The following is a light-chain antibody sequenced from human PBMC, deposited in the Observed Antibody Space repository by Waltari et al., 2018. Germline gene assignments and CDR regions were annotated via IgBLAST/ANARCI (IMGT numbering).Light chain of an antibody. J-gene: IGKJ2*01. Sequence: EIVLTQSPATLSLSPGETATLSCRASQSIGTYLAWYQQKPGQAPRLLIYDAANRAAAIPDRSRGSGAGTDFTLTISSLEHEDVAVYYCQQRSSWTPHTFGQGARLEIK. CDR1: QSIGTY. V-gene: IGKV3-11*01. CDR3: QQRSSWTPHT. CDR2: DAA.